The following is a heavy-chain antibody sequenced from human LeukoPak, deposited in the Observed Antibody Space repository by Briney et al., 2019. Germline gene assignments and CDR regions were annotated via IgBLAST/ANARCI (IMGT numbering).Heavy chain of an antibody. D-gene: IGHD4-11*01. J-gene: IGHJ6*03. CDR2: IYTSGST. Sequence: SETLSLTCTVSGSSISSYYWSWIRQPAGKGLEWIGRIYTSGSTNYNPSLKSRVTMSVDTSKNQFSLKLSSVTAADTAVYYCARNRGSTVITDHYYYYYMDVWGKGTTVTVSS. CDR3: ARNRGSTVITDHYYYYYMDV. CDR1: GSSISSYY. V-gene: IGHV4-4*07.